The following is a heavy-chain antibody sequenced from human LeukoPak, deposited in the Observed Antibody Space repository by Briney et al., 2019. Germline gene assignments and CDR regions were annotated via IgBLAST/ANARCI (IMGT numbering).Heavy chain of an antibody. CDR1: GFTVSNDY. Sequence: GGSLRLSCAASGFTVSNDYMTWVRQAPGKGLEWVSVIYGGGGSYYTDSVKGRFTISRDKSKNTLYLQMDSPRAEDTAVYYCARAGLSVAGTRSFDFWGQGTLVTVSS. CDR2: IYGGGGS. J-gene: IGHJ4*02. CDR3: ARAGLSVAGTRSFDF. D-gene: IGHD6-19*01. V-gene: IGHV3-53*01.